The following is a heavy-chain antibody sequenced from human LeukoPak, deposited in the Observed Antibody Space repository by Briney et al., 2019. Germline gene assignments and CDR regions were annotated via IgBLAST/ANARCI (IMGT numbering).Heavy chain of an antibody. CDR3: ARDLYSQTMDV. J-gene: IGHJ6*03. Sequence: GGSVRLSCAASGFIFTVYGMNWVRQAPGKGLEWVSFIDGISGRTYYADSVKGRFTISRDNAKSSLSLHMNSLRDDDTGVYYCARDLYSQTMDVWGNGPTVSVSS. CDR1: GFIFTVYG. CDR2: IDGISGRT. V-gene: IGHV3-48*02. D-gene: IGHD2-21*01.